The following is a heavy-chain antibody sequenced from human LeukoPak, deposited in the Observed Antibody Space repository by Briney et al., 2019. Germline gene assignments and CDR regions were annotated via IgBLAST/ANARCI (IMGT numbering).Heavy chain of an antibody. Sequence: GGSLRLSCAASGFTFSSYAMHWVRQAPGKGLEWVAVVSYDGSNKYYADSVKGRFTISRDNSKNTLYLQMNSLRAEDTAVYYCAREGSSYFDYWGQGTLVTVSS. CDR1: GFTFSSYA. CDR3: AREGSSYFDY. J-gene: IGHJ4*02. V-gene: IGHV3-30*04. D-gene: IGHD3-10*01. CDR2: VSYDGSNK.